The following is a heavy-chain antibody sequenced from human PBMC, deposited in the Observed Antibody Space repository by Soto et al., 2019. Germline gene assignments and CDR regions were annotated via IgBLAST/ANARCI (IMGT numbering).Heavy chain of an antibody. CDR2: IWSDGSHK. V-gene: IGHV3-33*01. CDR1: GFTFSSYA. J-gene: IGHJ5*02. Sequence: QVQLVESGGGVVQPGRSLRLSCATSGFTFSSYAMHWVRQAPGKGLEWVAIIWSDGSHKYHADSVKGRFAISRDKSXXTLYLQMNSLRAEDTAVYYCARDLGTGSPSSWFDPWGQGTLVTVSS. CDR3: ARDLGTGSPSSWFDP. D-gene: IGHD1-26*01.